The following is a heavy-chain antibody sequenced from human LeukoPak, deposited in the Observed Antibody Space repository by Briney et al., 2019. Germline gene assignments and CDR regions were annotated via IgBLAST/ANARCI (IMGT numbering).Heavy chain of an antibody. D-gene: IGHD2-15*01. J-gene: IGHJ6*03. CDR1: RFTFSSYS. V-gene: IGHV3-21*01. Sequence: GGSLRLSCAASRFTFSSYSMNWVRQAPGKGLEWVSSISSSSSYIYYADSVKGRFTISRDNAKNSLYLQMNSLRAEDTAVYYCAREVVVVAEGYMDVWGKGTTVTVSS. CDR3: AREVVVVAEGYMDV. CDR2: ISSSSSYI.